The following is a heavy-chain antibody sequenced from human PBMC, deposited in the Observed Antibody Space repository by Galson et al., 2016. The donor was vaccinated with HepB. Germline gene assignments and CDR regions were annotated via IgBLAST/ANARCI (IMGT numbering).Heavy chain of an antibody. CDR1: DGSISSSSYY. CDR2: IYYSGST. Sequence: SETLSLTCTVSDGSISSSSYYWGWIRQPPGKGLEWIGSIYYSGSTYYNPSLASRVIISVDASKNQFSLMLSSVTAADTAVYYCARWRRAYHGMDVWGKGTTVTVSS. CDR3: ARWRRAYHGMDV. D-gene: IGHD5-12*01. V-gene: IGHV4-39*01. J-gene: IGHJ6*04.